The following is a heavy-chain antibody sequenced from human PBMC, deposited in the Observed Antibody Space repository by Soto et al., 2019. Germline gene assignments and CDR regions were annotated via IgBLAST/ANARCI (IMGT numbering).Heavy chain of an antibody. J-gene: IGHJ6*02. CDR3: ARGLGYCSGGSCETNYYYYGMDV. V-gene: IGHV1-69*13. D-gene: IGHD2-15*01. Sequence: SVMVSCKASGGTFSSYAISWVRQAPGQGLEWMGGIIPIFGTANYAQKFQGRVTITADESTSTAYMELSSLRSEDTAVYYCARGLGYCSGGSCETNYYYYGMDVWGQGTTVTV. CDR2: IIPIFGTA. CDR1: GGTFSSYA.